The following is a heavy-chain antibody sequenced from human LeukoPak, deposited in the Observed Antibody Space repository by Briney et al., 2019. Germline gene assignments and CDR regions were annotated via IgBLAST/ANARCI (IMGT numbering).Heavy chain of an antibody. CDR2: VSPNGETA. D-gene: IGHD5-18*01. Sequence: GGSLRLACAASGFIFRNYGMNWVSQPPGKGLEWVSGVSPNGETAYYADSVKGRFTISRDNSKNTVYLQVRSLRAEDTAVYYCAKDLGWIQFGYWGQGALVTVSS. CDR1: GFIFRNYG. J-gene: IGHJ4*02. V-gene: IGHV3-23*01. CDR3: AKDLGWIQFGY.